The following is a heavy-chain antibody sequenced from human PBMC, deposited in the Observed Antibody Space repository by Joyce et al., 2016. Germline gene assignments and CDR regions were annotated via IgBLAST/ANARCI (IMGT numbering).Heavy chain of an antibody. CDR2: IAPSGGST. Sequence: QVQLVQSGAEVKRPGASVKISCKESGYTFTSYSVHWVRPAPGQGLEWVGMIAPSGGSTTYARRFQGRVIMTRDTSTSTVYMKLNSLRSEDTAVYYCASRGTSNISDHYYGMDVWGQGTTVTVSS. J-gene: IGHJ6*02. V-gene: IGHV1-46*01. CDR3: ASRGTSNISDHYYGMDV. CDR1: GYTFTSYS. D-gene: IGHD2-21*02.